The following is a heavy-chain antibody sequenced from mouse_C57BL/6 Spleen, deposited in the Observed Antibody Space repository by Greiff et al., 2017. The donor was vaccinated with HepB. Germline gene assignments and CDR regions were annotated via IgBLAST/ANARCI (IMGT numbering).Heavy chain of an antibody. Sequence: EVQLQQSGPELVKPGASVKISCKASGYTFTDYYMNWVKQSHGKSLEWIGDINPNNGGTSYNQKFKGKATLTVDKSSSTAYMELRSLTSEDSAVYYCARRPRDYGIDYWGQGTTLTVSS. D-gene: IGHD2-4*01. CDR2: INPNNGGT. V-gene: IGHV1-26*01. CDR1: GYTFTDYY. J-gene: IGHJ2*01. CDR3: ARRPRDYGIDY.